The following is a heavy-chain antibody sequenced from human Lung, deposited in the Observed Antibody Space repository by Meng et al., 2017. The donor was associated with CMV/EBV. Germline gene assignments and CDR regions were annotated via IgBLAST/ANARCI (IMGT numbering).Heavy chain of an antibody. J-gene: IGHJ4*02. CDR1: RLTFSSYD. CDR2: ITSDGNDK. D-gene: IGHD2-2*01. CDR3: AGKYSTTYAFYFDY. Sequence: GGSLRLSCVVSRLTFSSYDIHWVRQAPGKGLEWVALITSDGNDKYYADSVKGRFTISRDNSKNTLYLQMHSLGGDDTAVYYCAGKYSTTYAFYFDYWGQGXLVTVSS. V-gene: IGHV3-30*02.